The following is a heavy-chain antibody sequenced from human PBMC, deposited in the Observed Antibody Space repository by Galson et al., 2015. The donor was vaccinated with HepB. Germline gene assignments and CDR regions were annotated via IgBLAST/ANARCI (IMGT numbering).Heavy chain of an antibody. CDR2: ISAYNGNT. V-gene: IGHV1-18*01. Sequence: SVKVSCKASGYTFTSYGISWVRQAPGQGLEWMGWISAYNGNTNYAQKLQGRVTMTTDTSTSTAYMELRSLRSDDTAVYYCARAYYDSSGYPQLGYWGQGTLVTVSS. CDR1: GYTFTSYG. D-gene: IGHD3-22*01. CDR3: ARAYYDSSGYPQLGY. J-gene: IGHJ4*02.